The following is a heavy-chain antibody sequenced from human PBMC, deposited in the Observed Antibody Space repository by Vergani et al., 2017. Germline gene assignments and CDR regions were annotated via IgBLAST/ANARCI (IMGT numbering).Heavy chain of an antibody. J-gene: IGHJ5*02. D-gene: IGHD2-15*01. Sequence: QVQVQESGPGLVKPSQTLSLTCTVSGGSISSYYWSWIRKPPGKGLEWIGYIYYSGSTNYNPTLKIRVTIAVDTSKNQFSLKLCSVTAADTAVYYCAREYCSGGSCYTNWFDPWGQGTLVTVSS. CDR2: IYYSGST. CDR3: AREYCSGGSCYTNWFDP. V-gene: IGHV4-59*01. CDR1: GGSISSYY.